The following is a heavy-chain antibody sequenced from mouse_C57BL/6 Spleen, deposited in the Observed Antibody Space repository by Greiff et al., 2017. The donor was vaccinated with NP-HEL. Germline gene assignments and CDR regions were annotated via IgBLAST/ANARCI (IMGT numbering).Heavy chain of an antibody. J-gene: IGHJ4*01. V-gene: IGHV5-16*01. CDR3: ARDRGANWYYYAMDY. Sequence: DVKLVESEGGLVQPGSSIKLSCTASGFTFSDYYMAWVRQVPEKGLEWVANINYDGSSTYYLDSLKSRFIISRDNAKNILYLQMSSLKSEDTATYYCARDRGANWYYYAMDYWGQGTSVTVSS. CDR1: GFTFSDYY. D-gene: IGHD4-1*01. CDR2: INYDGSST.